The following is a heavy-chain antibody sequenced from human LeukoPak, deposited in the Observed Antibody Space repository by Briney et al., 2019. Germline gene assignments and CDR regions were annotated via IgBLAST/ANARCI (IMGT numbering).Heavy chain of an antibody. J-gene: IGHJ4*02. D-gene: IGHD6-19*01. CDR2: ISSSSSYI. CDR1: GFTFSSYS. V-gene: IGHV3-21*01. CDR3: AREGGGIAVTSLDY. Sequence: GGSLRLSCAASGFTFSSYSMNWVRQAPGKGLEWVSSISSSSSYIYYADSVKGRFTISRDNAKNSLYLQMNSLRAEDTAVYYCAREGGGIAVTSLDYWVQGTLVTVSS.